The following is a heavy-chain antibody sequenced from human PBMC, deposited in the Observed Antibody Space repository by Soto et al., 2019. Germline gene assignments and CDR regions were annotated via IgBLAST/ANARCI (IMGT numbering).Heavy chain of an antibody. J-gene: IGHJ4*02. CDR2: ISSSSSYI. V-gene: IGHV3-21*01. CDR3: ARDWESSSWYYFDY. CDR1: GFTFSSYS. Sequence: GGSLRLSCAASGFTFSSYSMNWVRQAPGKGLEWVSSISSSSSYIYYADSVKGRFTISRDNAKNSLYLQMNSLRAEDTAVYYCARDWESSSWYYFDYWGQGTLVTVSS. D-gene: IGHD6-13*01.